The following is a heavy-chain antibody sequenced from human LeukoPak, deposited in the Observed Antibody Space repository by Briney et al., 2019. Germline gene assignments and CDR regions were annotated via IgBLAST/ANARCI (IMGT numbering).Heavy chain of an antibody. CDR2: ISDSGSGT. J-gene: IGHJ5*02. V-gene: IGHV3-23*01. Sequence: GRSLRLSCATSGLTFGNYAMDWVRQAPGKGLEWVSAISDSGSGTYYADSVKGRFAISRDNSKNTLYLHMHSLRVEDTAVYYCARDIPLFGEFDHWGQGSLVIVSS. CDR1: GLTFGNYA. D-gene: IGHD3-10*02. CDR3: ARDIPLFGEFDH.